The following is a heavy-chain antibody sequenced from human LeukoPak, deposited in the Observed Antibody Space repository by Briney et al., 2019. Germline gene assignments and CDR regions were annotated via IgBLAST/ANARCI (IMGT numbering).Heavy chain of an antibody. D-gene: IGHD3-22*01. J-gene: IGHJ4*02. CDR3: ARPYYDSSALPYDY. Sequence: AASVKVSCKASGYTFTSYGISWVRQAPGQGLELMGWISAYNGNTNYAQKLQGRVTMTTDTSTSTAYMELRSLRSHDTAVYYCARPYYDSSALPYDYWGQGTLVTVSS. CDR1: GYTFTSYG. CDR2: ISAYNGNT. V-gene: IGHV1-18*01.